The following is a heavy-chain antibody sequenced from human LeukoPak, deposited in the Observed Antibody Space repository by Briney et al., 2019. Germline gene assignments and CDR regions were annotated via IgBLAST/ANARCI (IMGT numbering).Heavy chain of an antibody. CDR3: ARDFYSSPDY. Sequence: ASVKVSCKTSGYTFTTYGISWVRQAPGQGLEWMAWINAHNGNTNYAQKFQGRVIMTTDTSTSTAYMELRSLRSDDTAVYYCARDFYSSPDYWGQGTPVTVSS. CDR1: GYTFTTYG. CDR2: INAHNGNT. J-gene: IGHJ4*02. D-gene: IGHD6-13*01. V-gene: IGHV1-18*01.